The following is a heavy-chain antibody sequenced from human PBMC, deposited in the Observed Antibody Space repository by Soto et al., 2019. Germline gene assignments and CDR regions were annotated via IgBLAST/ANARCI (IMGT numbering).Heavy chain of an antibody. CDR3: EKYLITVKDDLHYMDV. D-gene: IGHD4-17*01. Sequence: PGGSLRLSCAASGFTFSSYAMSWVRQAPGKGLEWVSAISGSGGSTYYADSVKGRFTISRDNSKNTLYLQMNSLRAEDTAVYYCEKYLITVKDDLHYMDVRGKVTTVTV. V-gene: IGHV3-23*01. J-gene: IGHJ6*03. CDR1: GFTFSSYA. CDR2: ISGSGGST.